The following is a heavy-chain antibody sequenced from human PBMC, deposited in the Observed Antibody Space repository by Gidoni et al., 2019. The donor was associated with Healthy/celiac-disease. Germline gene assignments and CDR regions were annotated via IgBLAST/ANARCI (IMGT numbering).Heavy chain of an antibody. V-gene: IGHV3-23*01. CDR3: AAWESSGYLNWFDP. Sequence: EVQLLESGGGWVHAGGCLRLSCAASGFHFSSYAMSWVRRAPGKGLEWVSAISGSGGSTYYADSVKGRFTISRDNAKNTLYLQMNSLRAEDTAVYYCAAWESSGYLNWFDPWGQGTLVTVSS. CDR1: GFHFSSYA. D-gene: IGHD3-22*01. J-gene: IGHJ5*02. CDR2: ISGSGGST.